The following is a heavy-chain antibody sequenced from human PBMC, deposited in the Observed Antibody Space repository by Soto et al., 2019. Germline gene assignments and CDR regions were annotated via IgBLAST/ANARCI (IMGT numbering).Heavy chain of an antibody. D-gene: IGHD5-18*01. Sequence: EVQLVESGGGLIQPGGSLRLSCAASGFTVSSTYMSWVRQAPGKGLEWVSVIYSGGSTYYADSVKGRFTISRDNSKNTLYLQMNSLRAEDTAVYYCARDPPKADTAMVKGVYWGQGTLVTVSS. V-gene: IGHV3-53*01. CDR3: ARDPPKADTAMVKGVY. CDR1: GFTVSSTY. CDR2: IYSGGST. J-gene: IGHJ4*02.